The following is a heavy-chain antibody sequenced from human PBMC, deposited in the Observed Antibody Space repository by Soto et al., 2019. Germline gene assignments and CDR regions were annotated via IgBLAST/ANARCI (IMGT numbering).Heavy chain of an antibody. Sequence: GGSMRLSCGASEFNCDVYDVNWVRQKTGEGLEWVSYISSGCASIHYADSVKGRFTGSREKARNSLYLQMNSPTAEDTAGYYCAREKQWVADFWGLGNLVTVSS. CDR2: ISSGCASI. J-gene: IGHJ4*02. D-gene: IGHD1-26*01. V-gene: IGHV3-21*05. CDR1: EFNCDVYD. CDR3: AREKQWVADF.